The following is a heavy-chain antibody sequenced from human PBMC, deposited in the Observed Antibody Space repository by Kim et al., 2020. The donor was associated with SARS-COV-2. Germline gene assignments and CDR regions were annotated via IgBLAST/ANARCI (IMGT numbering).Heavy chain of an antibody. CDR3: ASGNPRGY. Sequence: SYADTVKGRLTNSRTNAKNTLYMQMNSLRAEDTAVYYCASGNPRGYWGQGTLVTVSS. V-gene: IGHV3-74*01. J-gene: IGHJ4*02. D-gene: IGHD2-15*01.